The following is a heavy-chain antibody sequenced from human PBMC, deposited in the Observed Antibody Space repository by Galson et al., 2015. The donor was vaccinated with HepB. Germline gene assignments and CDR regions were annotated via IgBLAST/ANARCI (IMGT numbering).Heavy chain of an antibody. D-gene: IGHD3-22*01. Sequence: QSGAEVKKPGESLRISCKGSGYSFTSYWISWVRQMPGKGLEWMGRIDPSDSYTNYSPSFQGHVTISADKSISTAYLQWSSLKASDTAMYYCAGMHIFYDSSGFDAFDIWGQGTMVTVSS. CDR1: GYSFTSYW. J-gene: IGHJ3*02. CDR2: IDPSDSYT. V-gene: IGHV5-10-1*01. CDR3: AGMHIFYDSSGFDAFDI.